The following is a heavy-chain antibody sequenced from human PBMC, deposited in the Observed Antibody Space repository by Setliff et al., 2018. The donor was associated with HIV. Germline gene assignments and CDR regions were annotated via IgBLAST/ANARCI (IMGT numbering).Heavy chain of an antibody. CDR1: GGSISGDF. D-gene: IGHD2-2*01. Sequence: SETLSLTCTVSGGSISGDFWTWIRQPAGGTRYNPSLESRVTMSLDSSRKQFSLRLISVTAADTAVYYCARGPSGRAPAPARAPHYYGLDLWGPGTTVTVSS. CDR3: ARGPSGRAPAPARAPHYYGLDL. J-gene: IGHJ6*01. V-gene: IGHV4-4*07.